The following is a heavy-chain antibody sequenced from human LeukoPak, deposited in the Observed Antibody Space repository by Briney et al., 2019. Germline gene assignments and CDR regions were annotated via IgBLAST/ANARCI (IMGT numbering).Heavy chain of an antibody. J-gene: IGHJ1*01. CDR2: INHSGST. V-gene: IGHV4-34*01. CDR3: AARNYYGSGSYYDFQH. Sequence: PSETLSLTCTVSGGSISSLYWSWIRQTPGKGLEWIGEINHSGSTNYNPSLKSRVTISVDTSKNQFSLKLSSVTAADTAVYYCAARNYYGSGSYYDFQHWGQGTLVTVSS. CDR1: GGSISSLY. D-gene: IGHD3-10*01.